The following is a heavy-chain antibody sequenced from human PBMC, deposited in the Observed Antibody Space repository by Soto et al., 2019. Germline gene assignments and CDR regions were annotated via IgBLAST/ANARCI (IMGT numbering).Heavy chain of an antibody. D-gene: IGHD3-22*01. CDR1: GFNLRNYA. CDR2: ISFDGNND. V-gene: IGHV3-30-3*01. J-gene: IGHJ5*02. Sequence: QVQLVESGGGVVQPGRSLRLSCAASGFNLRNYAMHWVRQAPGKGLEWVAVISFDGNNDYYADSVRGRFSISRDNSKNTVYLQMNSLRVEDTAVYYCARDDYFDSSGYYWGRGFDPWGQGTLVTVSS. CDR3: ARDDYFDSSGYYWGRGFDP.